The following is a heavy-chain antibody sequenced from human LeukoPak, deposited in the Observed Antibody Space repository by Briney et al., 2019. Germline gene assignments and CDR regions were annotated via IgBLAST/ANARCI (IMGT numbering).Heavy chain of an antibody. CDR3: AKDTFFNGIAVATGGDY. Sequence: GGSLRLSCAASGFTFGGSAMHWVRQASGKGLEWVGRIRSKANSYATAYAASVKGRFTISRDDSENTAYLQMSSLKTDDTAVYYCAKDTFFNGIAVATGGDYWGQGTLVTVSS. CDR1: GFTFGGSA. CDR2: IRSKANSYAT. V-gene: IGHV3-73*01. J-gene: IGHJ4*02. D-gene: IGHD6-19*01.